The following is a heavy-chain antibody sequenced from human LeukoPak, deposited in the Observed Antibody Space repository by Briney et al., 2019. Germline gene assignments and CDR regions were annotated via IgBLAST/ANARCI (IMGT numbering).Heavy chain of an antibody. CDR2: INHSGST. J-gene: IGHJ5*02. Sequence: SETLSLTCAVYGGSFSGYYWSWIRQPPGKGLEWIGEINHSGSTNYNPSLKSRVSISVDTSKNQFSLKLSSVTAADTAVYYCARGRGRAAAVPYNWFDPWGGGTLVTVSS. CDR1: GGSFSGYY. CDR3: ARGRGRAAAVPYNWFDP. D-gene: IGHD6-13*01. V-gene: IGHV4-34*01.